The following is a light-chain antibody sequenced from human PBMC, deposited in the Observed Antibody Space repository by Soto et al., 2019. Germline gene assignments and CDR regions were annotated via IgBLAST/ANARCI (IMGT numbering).Light chain of an antibody. V-gene: IGKV3-20*01. Sequence: EIVLTQSPGTLSLSPGERATLSCRASQSVSSSYLAWYQQKLGQAPRLLIYGASSRATGIPARFSGSGSGTDFTLTISRLEPEDFAVYYCQQYGSSPVLTFGGGTKVEIK. CDR3: QQYGSSPVLT. CDR2: GAS. J-gene: IGKJ4*01. CDR1: QSVSSSY.